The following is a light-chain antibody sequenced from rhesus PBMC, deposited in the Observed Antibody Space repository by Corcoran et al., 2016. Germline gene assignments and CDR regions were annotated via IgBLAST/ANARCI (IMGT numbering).Light chain of an antibody. V-gene: IGKV1-28*03. CDR2: AAS. J-gene: IGKJ3*01. CDR1: QGISSY. CDR3: LQHNSYPFT. Sequence: DIQMTQSPSSLSASVGDTVTITCRASQGISSYLNWFQQKPGKAPKLRIYAASSLESGVPSRFRGSGSGTDFTLTISSLQPEDFAVYYCLQHNSYPFTFGPGTKLDIK.